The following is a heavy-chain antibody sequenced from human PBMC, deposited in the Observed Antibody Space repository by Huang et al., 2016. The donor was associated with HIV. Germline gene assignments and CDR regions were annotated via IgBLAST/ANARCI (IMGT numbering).Heavy chain of an antibody. CDR2: INSDGTDI. D-gene: IGHD3-9*01. J-gene: IGHJ5*02. CDR3: AVGGRTASYFHFDP. CDR1: GFTFLDFW. Sequence: EVRFQESGGGQVQPGGSLRLSCVASGFTFLDFWMHWARPVPGEGWVVCARINSDGTDIDYADSVRGRFVVSRNNARDILSLEMSSLRPEDTGVYFCAVGGRTASYFHFDPRGQGIPVIV. V-gene: IGHV3-74*01.